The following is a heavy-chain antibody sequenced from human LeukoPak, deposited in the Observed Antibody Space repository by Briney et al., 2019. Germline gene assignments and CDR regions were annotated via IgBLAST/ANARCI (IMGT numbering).Heavy chain of an antibody. CDR3: AKDRADNGDRLRFDP. V-gene: IGHV3-23*01. CDR2: ISGAGGRT. CDR1: GFSLSTYA. J-gene: IGHJ5*02. D-gene: IGHD4-17*01. Sequence: GGSLRLSCAASGFSLSTYAMSWVRQAPGKGPEWVSAISGAGGRTYYADSVKGRFTISRDNFKNTLYLQMDSLRAEDTAVYYCAKDRADNGDRLRFDPWGQGTLVTVSS.